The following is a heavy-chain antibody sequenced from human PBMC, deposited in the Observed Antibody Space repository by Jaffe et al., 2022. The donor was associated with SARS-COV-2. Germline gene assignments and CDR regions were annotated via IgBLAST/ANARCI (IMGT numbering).Heavy chain of an antibody. CDR1: GGSISSYY. V-gene: IGHV4-59*01. Sequence: QVQLQESGPGLVKPSETLSLTCTVSGGSISSYYWSWIRQPPGKGLEWIGYIYYSGSTNYNPSLKSRVTISVDTSKNQFSLKLSSVTAADTAVYYCATDTFDYSIPTFDYWGQGTLVTVSS. CDR3: ATDTFDYSIPTFDY. D-gene: IGHD3-9*01. J-gene: IGHJ4*02. CDR2: IYYSGST.